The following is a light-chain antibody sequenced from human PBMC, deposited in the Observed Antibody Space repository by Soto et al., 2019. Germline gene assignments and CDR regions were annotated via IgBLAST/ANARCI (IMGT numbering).Light chain of an antibody. J-gene: IGKJ5*01. CDR1: QSVSSSY. Sequence: EIVLTQPPGTLSLSPGERATLSCMGSQSVSSSYLAWYQQKPGQAPRLLIYGASTRATGIPARFSGSGSGTEFTLTISSLQSEDFAVYYCEQYNNWPITFGQGTRLEIK. CDR2: GAS. CDR3: EQYNNWPIT. V-gene: IGKV3-15*01.